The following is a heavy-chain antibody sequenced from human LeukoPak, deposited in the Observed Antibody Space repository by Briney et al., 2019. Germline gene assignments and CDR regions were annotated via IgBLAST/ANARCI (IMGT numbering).Heavy chain of an antibody. J-gene: IGHJ4*02. D-gene: IGHD1-26*01. V-gene: IGHV3-15*07. Sequence: GGTLRLSCAASGFTFSNAWMNWVRQAPGKGLEWVGRIKSKTDGGTTDYAAPVKGRFTISRDDSKNTLYLQMNSLKTEDTAVYYCTRRNSGSYQDYWGQGTLVTVSS. CDR2: IKSKTDGGTT. CDR1: GFTFSNAW. CDR3: TRRNSGSYQDY.